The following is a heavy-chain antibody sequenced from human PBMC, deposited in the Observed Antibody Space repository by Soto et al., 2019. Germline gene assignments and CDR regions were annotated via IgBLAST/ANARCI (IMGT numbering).Heavy chain of an antibody. Sequence: GGSLRLSCAASGFTFSSYEMNWVRQAPGKGLEWVSYISSSGSTIYYADSVRGRFTISRDNAKNSLYLQMNSLRAEDTAVYYCAREAPPYYYDSSGPNRGDFNYWGQGTLVTISS. J-gene: IGHJ4*02. V-gene: IGHV3-48*03. CDR1: GFTFSSYE. CDR2: ISSSGSTI. CDR3: AREAPPYYYDSSGPNRGDFNY. D-gene: IGHD3-22*01.